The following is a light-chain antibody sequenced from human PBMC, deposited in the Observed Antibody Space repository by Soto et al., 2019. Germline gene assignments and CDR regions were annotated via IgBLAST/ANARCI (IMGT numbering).Light chain of an antibody. CDR2: GAS. CDR1: QNINSN. J-gene: IGKJ5*01. CDR3: QQYNNWPPMT. Sequence: EIVMTQSPGTLSVSPGERATLSCRASQNINSNLAWYQQKPGQAPRLLIYGASTRATGIPARFSGSGSGTAFTLTISSLQSEDFAVYYCQQYNNWPPMTFGQGSRLEI. V-gene: IGKV3-15*01.